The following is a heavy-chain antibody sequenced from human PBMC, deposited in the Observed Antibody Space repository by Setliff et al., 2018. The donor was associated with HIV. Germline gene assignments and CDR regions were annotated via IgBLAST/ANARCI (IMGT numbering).Heavy chain of an antibody. J-gene: IGHJ4*02. CDR2: INPSGGST. Sequence: ASVKVSCKASGYTFTSYHMYWVRQAPGQGLEWMGAINPSGGSTRYAQKFQGRVTMTRDTSTSTIYMELSSLRSEDTAVYYCARDLSISNPYYDILTGPGVYWGQGTLVTVS. CDR3: ARDLSISNPYYDILTGPGVY. V-gene: IGHV1-46*01. CDR1: GYTFTSYH. D-gene: IGHD3-9*01.